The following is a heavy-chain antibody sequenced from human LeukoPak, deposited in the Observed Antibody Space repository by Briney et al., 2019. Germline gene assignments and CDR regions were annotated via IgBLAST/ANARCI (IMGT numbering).Heavy chain of an antibody. CDR3: ARVLLWFGALFDAVYI. CDR2: IYTSGRT. V-gene: IGHV4-4*07. D-gene: IGHD3-10*01. Sequence: PSETLSLTRTVSVGSLSSYYWSWLRQPAGKGLEWIGRIYTSGRTNYNPTLKSRVTISVDTSKKQFSLKLCPVTAAETGVYFCARVLLWFGALFDAVYIWGQGTMVTVSS. CDR1: VGSLSSYY. J-gene: IGHJ3*02.